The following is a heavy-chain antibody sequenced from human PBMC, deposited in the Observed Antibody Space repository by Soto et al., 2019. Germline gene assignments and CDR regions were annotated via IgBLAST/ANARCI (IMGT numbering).Heavy chain of an antibody. CDR2: IYYSGST. J-gene: IGHJ5*02. CDR1: GGSISSYY. CDR3: ARAVVAVAGEAIYNWFDP. D-gene: IGHD2-15*01. Sequence: TETLSLTCSVSGGSISSYYWSWIRQPPGKGLEWIGYIYYSGSTNYNPSLKSRVTISVDTSKNQFSLKLSSVTAADTAVYYCARAVVAVAGEAIYNWFDPWGQGTLVTVSS. V-gene: IGHV4-59*01.